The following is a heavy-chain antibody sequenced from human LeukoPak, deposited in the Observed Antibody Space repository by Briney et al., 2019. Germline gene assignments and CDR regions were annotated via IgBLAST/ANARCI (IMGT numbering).Heavy chain of an antibody. CDR1: EFSFTDTW. Sequence: PGGSLRLSCTVSEFSFTDTWMNWVRQAPGKGLEWVGRIKSKTNGETTVYAAPVKGRFTISRDDSKDTLFLQMNSLKAEDTAVYFCTTVTVCTGSSCPGAFDHWGQGTLVTVSS. V-gene: IGHV3-15*01. CDR2: IKSKTNGETT. CDR3: TTVTVCTGSSCPGAFDH. D-gene: IGHD6-19*01. J-gene: IGHJ4*02.